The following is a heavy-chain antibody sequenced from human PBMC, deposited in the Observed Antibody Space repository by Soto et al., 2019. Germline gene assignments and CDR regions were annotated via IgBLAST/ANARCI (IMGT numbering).Heavy chain of an antibody. CDR3: AKGPRPQQRVPPFGY. D-gene: IGHD6-13*01. J-gene: IGHJ4*02. CDR2: ISYDGSNK. V-gene: IGHV3-30*18. Sequence: QVQLVESGGGVVQPGRSLRLSCAASGFTFSSYGMPWVRQAPGKGLEWVAVISYDGSNKYYADSVKGRFTISRDNSKNTLYLQMNILRAEDTAVYYCAKGPRPQQRVPPFGYWGQGTLVTVSS. CDR1: GFTFSSYG.